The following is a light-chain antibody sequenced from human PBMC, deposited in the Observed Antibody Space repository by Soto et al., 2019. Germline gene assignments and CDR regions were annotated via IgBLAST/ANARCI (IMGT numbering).Light chain of an antibody. CDR2: DVT. V-gene: IGLV2-8*01. CDR1: SSDVGGYDF. Sequence: QSALTQPPSASGSPGQSVTISCTGTSSDVGGYDFVSWFQQHPGKAPKLMIYDVTKRPSGVPDRFAGSKSGNTASLTVSGLQTEDEADYYCCSYAGSNLYVFGTGTKVTVL. CDR3: CSYAGSNLYV. J-gene: IGLJ1*01.